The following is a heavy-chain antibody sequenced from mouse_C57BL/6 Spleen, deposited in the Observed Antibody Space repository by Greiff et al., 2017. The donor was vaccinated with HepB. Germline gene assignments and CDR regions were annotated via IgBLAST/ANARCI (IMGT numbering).Heavy chain of an antibody. CDR3: ARRIYDGYSFDY. D-gene: IGHD2-3*01. V-gene: IGHV1-18*01. CDR1: GYTFTDYN. J-gene: IGHJ2*01. CDR2: INPNNGGT. Sequence: SGPELVKPGASVKIPCKASGYTFTDYNMDWVKQSHGKSLEWIGDINPNNGGTIYNQKFKGKATLTVDKSSSTAYMELRSLTSEDTAVYYCARRIYDGYSFDYWGQGTTLTVSS.